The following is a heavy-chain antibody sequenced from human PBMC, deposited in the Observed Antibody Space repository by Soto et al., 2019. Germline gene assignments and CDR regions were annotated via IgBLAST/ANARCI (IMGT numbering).Heavy chain of an antibody. Sequence: EVQLLESGGGLVQPGGSLRLSCATSGFSFSTYPRSWVRQAPGKGLEWVTDISGNGRGTYYADSVKGRFTTLRDNSKNTLYLQLNSLRAGDTAVYYCVKKRPDDRSNYDHFACWGQGTLFTVSS. CDR2: ISGNGRGT. J-gene: IGHJ4*02. D-gene: IGHD3-10*01. CDR1: GFSFSTYP. CDR3: VKKRPDDRSNYDHFAC. V-gene: IGHV3-23*01.